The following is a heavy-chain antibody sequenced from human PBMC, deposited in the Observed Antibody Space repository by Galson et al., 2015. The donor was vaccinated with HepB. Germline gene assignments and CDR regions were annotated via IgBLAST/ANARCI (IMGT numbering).Heavy chain of an antibody. CDR2: INHSGST. J-gene: IGHJ3*02. D-gene: IGHD3-22*01. Sequence: TLSLTCAVYGGSFSGYYWSWIRQPPGKGLEWIGEINHSGSTNYNPSLKSRITISVDTSKNQFSLKPSSVTAADTAVYYCARAPLVTMIVVATDAFDIWGQGTMVTVSS. V-gene: IGHV4-34*01. CDR1: GGSFSGYY. CDR3: ARAPLVTMIVVATDAFDI.